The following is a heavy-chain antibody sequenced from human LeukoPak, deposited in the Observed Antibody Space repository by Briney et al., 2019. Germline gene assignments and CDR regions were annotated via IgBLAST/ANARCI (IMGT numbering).Heavy chain of an antibody. Sequence: SETLSLTCTVSGGPISSSSYYWGWIRQPPGKGLEWIGSIYYSGSAYYNPSLKSRVTISVDTSKNQFSLRLSSVTAADTAVYYCARFKTTLDYWGQGTLVTVSS. CDR2: IYYSGSA. D-gene: IGHD1-1*01. CDR3: ARFKTTLDY. J-gene: IGHJ4*02. V-gene: IGHV4-39*07. CDR1: GGPISSSSYY.